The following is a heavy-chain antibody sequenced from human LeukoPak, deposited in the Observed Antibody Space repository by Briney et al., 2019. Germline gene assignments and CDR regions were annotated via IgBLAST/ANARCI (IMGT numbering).Heavy chain of an antibody. V-gene: IGHV3-21*01. D-gene: IGHD5-12*01. CDR1: GFTFSSYA. Sequence: GGSLRLSCAASGFTFSSYAMSWVRQAPGKGLEWVSSISSSSSYIYYADSVKGRFTISRDNAKNSLYLQMNSLRAEDTAVYYCARDHSGYDYYDYWGQGTLVTVSS. J-gene: IGHJ4*02. CDR3: ARDHSGYDYYDY. CDR2: ISSSSSYI.